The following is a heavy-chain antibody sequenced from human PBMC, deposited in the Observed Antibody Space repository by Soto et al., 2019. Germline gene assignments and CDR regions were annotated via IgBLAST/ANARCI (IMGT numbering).Heavy chain of an antibody. D-gene: IGHD2-15*01. Sequence: QVQLVQSGAEVKKPGASVKVSCKASGYTFTTHGISWVRQVPGQGLEWMGWVRGDNGHTNYAQSLNGRVNMNADTSTNTAYNELRSLRSDDTAVYYCASVVGYCRSGTCYREWFDPCGQGTLVTGSS. CDR2: VRGDNGHT. CDR1: GYTFTTHG. CDR3: ASVVGYCRSGTCYREWFDP. J-gene: IGHJ5*02. V-gene: IGHV1-18*01.